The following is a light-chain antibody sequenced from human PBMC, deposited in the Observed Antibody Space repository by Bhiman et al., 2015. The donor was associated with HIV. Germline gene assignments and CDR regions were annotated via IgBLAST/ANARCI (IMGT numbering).Light chain of an antibody. CDR1: SLNIGNHY. J-gene: IGLJ1*01. V-gene: IGLV1-51*02. Sequence: QSVLTQPPSLSAAPGQKVTISCSGSSLNIGNHYVSWYQQVPGTAPKLLIYEDNKRPSGIPDRFSGSKSGTSATLGITGLQTGDEADYYCGTWDSSLSAGVFGTGTKVTVL. CDR3: GTWDSSLSAGV. CDR2: EDN.